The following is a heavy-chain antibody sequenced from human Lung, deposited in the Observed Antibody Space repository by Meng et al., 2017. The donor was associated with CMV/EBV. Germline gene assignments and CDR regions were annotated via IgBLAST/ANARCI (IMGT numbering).Heavy chain of an antibody. Sequence: MNWFLQAPRKGLEWVAYSSSLSGDSTYYADSMNGRFTFSRDNGKNSLYLQMNCLRAEDSAVYYCARGSFFFHGRGCTPRDLPNDSWGQGTLVTVSS. CDR3: ARGSFFFHGRGCTPRDLPNDS. V-gene: IGHV3-48*04. J-gene: IGHJ4*02. CDR2: SSSLSGDST. D-gene: IGHD2-15*01.